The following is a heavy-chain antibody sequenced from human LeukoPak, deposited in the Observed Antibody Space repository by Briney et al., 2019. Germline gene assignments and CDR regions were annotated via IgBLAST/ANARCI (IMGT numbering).Heavy chain of an antibody. CDR2: IYYSGST. D-gene: IGHD3-22*01. J-gene: IGHJ3*02. V-gene: IGHV4-39*07. CDR1: GGSISSSSYY. Sequence: SETLSLTCTVSGGSISSSSYYWGWIRQPPGKGLEWIGSIYYSGSTYYNPSLKSRVTISVDTSKNQFSLKLSSVTAADTAVYYCARDQDYYYYDSSGYYYHDAFDIWGQGTMVTVSS. CDR3: ARDQDYYYYDSSGYYYHDAFDI.